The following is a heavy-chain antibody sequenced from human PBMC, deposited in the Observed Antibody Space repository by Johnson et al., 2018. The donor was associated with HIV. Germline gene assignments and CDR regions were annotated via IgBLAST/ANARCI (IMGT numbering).Heavy chain of an antibody. Sequence: QVQLVESGGGLVKPGGSLRLSCAASGFTFSSYAMHWVRQAPGKGLEWVSGINWNGGSTGYADSVKGRFTISRDNSKNTLYLQMNSLRAEDTAVYYCTLVGLEGSDAFDIWGQGTMVTVSS. CDR2: INWNGGST. CDR3: TLVGLEGSDAFDI. J-gene: IGHJ3*02. CDR1: GFTFSSYA. D-gene: IGHD2-21*01. V-gene: IGHV3-NL1*01.